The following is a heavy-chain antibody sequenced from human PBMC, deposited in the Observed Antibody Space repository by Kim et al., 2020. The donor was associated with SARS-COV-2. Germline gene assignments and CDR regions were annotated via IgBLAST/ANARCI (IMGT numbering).Heavy chain of an antibody. CDR2: INAGNGNT. J-gene: IGHJ6*02. V-gene: IGHV1-3*01. CDR1: GYTFTSYA. D-gene: IGHD3-16*01. CDR3: AGGVLRGYGMDV. Sequence: ASVKVSCKASGYTFTSYAMHWVRQAPRQRLEWMGWINAGNGNTKYSQKFQGRVTITRDTSASTAYMELSSLRSEDTAVYYCAGGVLRGYGMDVWGQGTTVTVSS.